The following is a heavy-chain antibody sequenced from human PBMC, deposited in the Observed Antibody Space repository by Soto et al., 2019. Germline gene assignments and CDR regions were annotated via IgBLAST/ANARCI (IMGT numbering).Heavy chain of an antibody. V-gene: IGHV3-74*01. J-gene: IGHJ6*02. CDR3: ARDRSYAMEV. Sequence: PGGSLRLSCEASGFSIRDYWMHWVRQAPGEGLVWVSCINGDASSTTYADSVEGRFTISRDDAKNTVYLQMTSLRAEDTAVYFCARDRSYAMEVWGQGTRVTVSS. CDR1: GFSIRDYW. CDR2: INGDASST.